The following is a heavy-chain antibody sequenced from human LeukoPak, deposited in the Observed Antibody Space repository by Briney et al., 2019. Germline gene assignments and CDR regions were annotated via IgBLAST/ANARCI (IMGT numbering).Heavy chain of an antibody. CDR1: GYTFTGYY. Sequence: ASVKVSCKASGYTFTGYYMHWVRQAPGRGLEWMGWINPNSGGTNYAQKFQGRVTMTRDTSISTAYMEPSRLRSDDTAVYYCARDGGIGSGYDYDYWGQGTLVTVSS. V-gene: IGHV1-2*02. CDR2: INPNSGGT. CDR3: ARDGGIGSGYDYDY. D-gene: IGHD5-12*01. J-gene: IGHJ4*02.